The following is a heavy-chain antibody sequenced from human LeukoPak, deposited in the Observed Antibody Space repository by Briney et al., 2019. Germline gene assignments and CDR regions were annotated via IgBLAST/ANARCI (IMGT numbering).Heavy chain of an antibody. V-gene: IGHV4-34*01. CDR2: INHSGST. Sequence: SETLSLTCAVYGGSFSGYNWSWIRQPPGKGLEWIGEINHSGSTNYNPSLKSRVTISVDTSMNQISLKESSVTAADTAVYYCARGRRYDFWSGDFAFDPWGQGTLVTVSS. D-gene: IGHD3-3*01. CDR3: ARGRRYDFWSGDFAFDP. J-gene: IGHJ5*02. CDR1: GGSFSGYN.